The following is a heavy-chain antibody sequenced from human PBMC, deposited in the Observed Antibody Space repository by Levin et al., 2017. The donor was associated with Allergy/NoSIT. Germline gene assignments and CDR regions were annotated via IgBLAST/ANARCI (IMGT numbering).Heavy chain of an antibody. D-gene: IGHD6-19*01. CDR3: AREPRGIAVAGTNY. J-gene: IGHJ4*02. CDR1: GFTFSSYA. Sequence: GGSLRLSCAASGFTFSSYAMHWVRQAPGKGLEWVAVISYDGSNKYYADSVKGRFTISRDNSKNTLYLQMNSLRAEDTAVYYCAREPRGIAVAGTNYWGQGTLVTVSS. V-gene: IGHV3-30*04. CDR2: ISYDGSNK.